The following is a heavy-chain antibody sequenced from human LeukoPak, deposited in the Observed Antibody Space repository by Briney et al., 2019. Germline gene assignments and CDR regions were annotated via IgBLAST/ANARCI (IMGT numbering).Heavy chain of an antibody. CDR2: IYTSGST. CDR3: ARGPYKYDGSGAFDI. Sequence: SETLSLTCTVSGDSISSGDYYWSRIWQPAGKGLEWIGRIYTSGSTNYNHSLKSRVTISVDTSKNHFSLELTSVTAADTAVYYCARGPYKYDGSGAFDIWGQGTMVTVSS. V-gene: IGHV4-61*02. CDR1: GDSISSGDYY. D-gene: IGHD3-22*01. J-gene: IGHJ3*02.